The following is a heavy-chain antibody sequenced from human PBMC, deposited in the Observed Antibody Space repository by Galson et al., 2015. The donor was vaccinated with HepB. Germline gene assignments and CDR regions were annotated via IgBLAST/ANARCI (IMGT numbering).Heavy chain of an antibody. CDR1: GYTLTELS. D-gene: IGHD2-8*01. J-gene: IGHJ6*03. V-gene: IGHV1-24*01. Sequence: SVKVSCKVSGYTLTELSMHWVRQAPGKGLEWMGGFDPEDGETIYAQKFQGRVTMTEDTSTDTAYMELSSLRSEDTAVYYCATFQDCTNGVCYGRGYMDVWGKGTTVTVSS. CDR3: ATFQDCTNGVCYGRGYMDV. CDR2: FDPEDGET.